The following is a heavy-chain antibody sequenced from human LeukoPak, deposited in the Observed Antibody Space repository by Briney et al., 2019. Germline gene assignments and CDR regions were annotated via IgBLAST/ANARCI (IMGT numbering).Heavy chain of an antibody. Sequence: GGSLRLSCAASGFTFSSYGMHWVRQAPGMGLEWVAFIRYDGSNKYYADSVKGRFTISRDNSKNTLYLQMNSLRAEDTAVYYCAKDFGHCSGGSCYSPSNFDYWGQGTLVTVSS. J-gene: IGHJ4*02. V-gene: IGHV3-30*02. CDR2: IRYDGSNK. CDR3: AKDFGHCSGGSCYSPSNFDY. CDR1: GFTFSSYG. D-gene: IGHD2-15*01.